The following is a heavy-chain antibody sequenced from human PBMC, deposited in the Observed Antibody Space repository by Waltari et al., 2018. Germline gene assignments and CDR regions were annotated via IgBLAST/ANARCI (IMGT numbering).Heavy chain of an antibody. CDR3: ATAYYDFWSGYPDY. CDR1: GASISSPS. Sequence: QVQLQESGPGLVKPSETLSLTCTVPGASISSPSWSWFRQPPGKGLEWIGYIYYSGSTNYNPSLKSRVTISVDTSKNQFSLKLSSVTAADTAVYYCATAYYDFWSGYPDYWGQGTLVTVSS. J-gene: IGHJ4*02. D-gene: IGHD3-3*01. CDR2: IYYSGST. V-gene: IGHV4-59*11.